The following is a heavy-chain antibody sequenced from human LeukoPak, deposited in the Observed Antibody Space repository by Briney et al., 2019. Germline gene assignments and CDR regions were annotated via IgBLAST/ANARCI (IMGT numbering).Heavy chain of an antibody. CDR3: AKHAGTTRQTKDY. Sequence: PGGSLRLSCAVSGVIFNNYAMIWVRQAPGRGLEWVSVISASGGSTYYADSVKGRFTISRDNSNNRLYLEMNSLRAEDTAVYYCAKHAGTTRQTKDYWGQGTLVTVSS. D-gene: IGHD1-1*01. CDR2: ISASGGST. CDR1: GVIFNNYA. J-gene: IGHJ4*02. V-gene: IGHV3-23*01.